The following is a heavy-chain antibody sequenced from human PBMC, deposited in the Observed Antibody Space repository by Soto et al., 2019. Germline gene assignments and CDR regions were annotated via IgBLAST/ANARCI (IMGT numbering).Heavy chain of an antibody. V-gene: IGHV1-69*13. CDR3: VREAYYDSSGYYYVAFDI. J-gene: IGHJ3*02. CDR2: IIPIFGTA. CDR1: GGTFSSYA. D-gene: IGHD3-22*01. Sequence: GASVKVSCKASGGTFSSYAISWVRQAPGQGLEWMGGIIPIFGTANYAQKFQGRVTITADESTSTAYMELSSLRSEDTAVYYCVREAYYDSSGYYYVAFDIWGQGTMVTVSS.